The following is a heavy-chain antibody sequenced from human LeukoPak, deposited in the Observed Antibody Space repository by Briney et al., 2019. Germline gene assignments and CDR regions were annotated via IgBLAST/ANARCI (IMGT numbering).Heavy chain of an antibody. V-gene: IGHV4-34*01. CDR1: GGSFSGYY. D-gene: IGHD5-12*01. J-gene: IGHJ4*02. Sequence: SETLSLTCAVYGGSFSGYYWSWIRQPPGKGLEWIGEINHSGSTNYNPSLKSRVTISVDTSKNQFSLKLSSVTAADTAVYYCATEGYSGYDYAGYWGQGTLVTVSS. CDR2: INHSGST. CDR3: ATEGYSGYDYAGY.